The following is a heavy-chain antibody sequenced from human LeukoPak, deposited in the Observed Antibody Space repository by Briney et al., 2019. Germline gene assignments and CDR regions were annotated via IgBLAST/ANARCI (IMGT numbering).Heavy chain of an antibody. CDR3: TSRGGDSSGFFGDY. CDR2: IRSKAYGGTT. V-gene: IGHV3-49*03. J-gene: IGHJ4*02. CDR1: GFTFGDYA. D-gene: IGHD3-22*01. Sequence: GRSLRLSCTASGFTFGDYAMSWFRQAPGKGLEWVGFIRSKAYGGTTEYAASVKGRFTISRDDSKSIAYLQMSSLKTEDTAVYYCTSRGGDSSGFFGDYWGQGTLVTVSS.